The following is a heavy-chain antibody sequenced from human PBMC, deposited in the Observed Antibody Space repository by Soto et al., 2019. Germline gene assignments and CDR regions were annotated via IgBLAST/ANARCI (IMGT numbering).Heavy chain of an antibody. V-gene: IGHV4-61*08. D-gene: IGHD3-10*01. Sequence: PSETLSLTCTVSGDSMTKNYRSWSMTNYYYWSWIRQTPGKGLEWIGYVESSGRTEYKPSLASRVTLSLDSSQNQFSLTLRSVTTADRALYFCARVVYGAYLDYWGQGIPVTVSS. CDR3: ARVVYGAYLDY. CDR1: GDSMTKNYRSWSMTNYYY. J-gene: IGHJ4*02. CDR2: VESSGRT.